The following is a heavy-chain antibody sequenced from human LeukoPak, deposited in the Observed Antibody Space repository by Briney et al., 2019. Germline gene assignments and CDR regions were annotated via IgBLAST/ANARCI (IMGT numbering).Heavy chain of an antibody. J-gene: IGHJ4*02. D-gene: IGHD2-2*01. CDR3: ARGKYQLPFEY. V-gene: IGHV3-30-3*01. CDR2: ISYDGSNK. CDR1: GFTFSSYA. Sequence: GGSLRLSWAASGFTFSSYAMHWVRQAPGKGLEWVAVISYDGSNKYYADSVKGRFTISRDNSKNTLYLQMNSLRAEDTAVYYCARGKYQLPFEYWGQGTLVTVSS.